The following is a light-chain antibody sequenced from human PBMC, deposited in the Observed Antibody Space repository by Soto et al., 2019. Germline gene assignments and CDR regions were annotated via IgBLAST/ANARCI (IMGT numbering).Light chain of an antibody. Sequence: PGDRVPVPCRASQSISTSLAWYQQKPGLAPRLLIYDASSRATGIPDRFSGSGSGTDFTLTISRLEPEDFAVYYCQQYGSSPLTFGGGTKVDIK. CDR3: QQYGSSPLT. V-gene: IGKV3D-20*01. CDR1: QSISTS. CDR2: DAS. J-gene: IGKJ4*01.